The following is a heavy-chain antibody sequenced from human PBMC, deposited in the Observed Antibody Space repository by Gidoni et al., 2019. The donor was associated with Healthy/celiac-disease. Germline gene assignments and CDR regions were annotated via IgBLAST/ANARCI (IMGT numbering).Heavy chain of an antibody. CDR2: IWYDGSNK. CDR1: GFTFSSYG. Sequence: QVQLVESGGGVVQPGRSLRLSCAASGFTFSSYGMHWVRQAPGKGLEWVAVIWYDGSNKYYADSVKGRFTISRDNSKNTLYLQMNSLRAEDTAVYYCARGYSSSSLVDYWGQGTLVTVSS. V-gene: IGHV3-33*01. J-gene: IGHJ4*02. D-gene: IGHD6-6*01. CDR3: ARGYSSSSLVDY.